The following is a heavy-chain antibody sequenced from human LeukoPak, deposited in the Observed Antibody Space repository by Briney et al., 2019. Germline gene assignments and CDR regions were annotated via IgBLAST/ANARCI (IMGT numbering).Heavy chain of an antibody. Sequence: PGGSLRLSCAASGFTFSDYYINWLRQAPGKGREWVSYISSSGNNIYYAASVKGRFTISRDNAKNSLYLQMNSLRAEDTAVYYCATSRSFDHWGQGTLVTVSS. V-gene: IGHV3-11*04. CDR3: ATSRSFDH. CDR2: ISSSGNNI. J-gene: IGHJ4*02. CDR1: GFTFSDYY.